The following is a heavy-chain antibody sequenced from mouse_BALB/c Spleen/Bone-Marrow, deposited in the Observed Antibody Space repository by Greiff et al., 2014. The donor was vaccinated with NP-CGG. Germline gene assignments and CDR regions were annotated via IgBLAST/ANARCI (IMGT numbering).Heavy chain of an antibody. D-gene: IGHD1-1*01. J-gene: IGHJ2*01. CDR1: GFTFSSFG. CDR2: ISSGSSTI. V-gene: IGHV5-17*02. Sequence: VQLKESGGGLVQPGGSRNLSCAASGFTFSSFGMHWVRQAPEKGLEWVAYISSGSSTIYYADTVMGRFTISRDNPKNTLFLQMTSLRSEDTAMYYCARSGSSSGYFDYWGQGTTLTVSS. CDR3: ARSGSSSGYFDY.